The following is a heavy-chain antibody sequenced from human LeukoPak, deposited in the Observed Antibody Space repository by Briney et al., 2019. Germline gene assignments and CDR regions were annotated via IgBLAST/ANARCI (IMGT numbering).Heavy chain of an antibody. CDR2: INPNSGGT. CDR1: GYTFTGYY. CDR3: ARERRYSSGWVDFDY. J-gene: IGHJ4*02. Sequence: ASVKVSCKASGYTFTGYYMHWGRQAPGQGLEWMGRINPNSGGTNYAQKFQGRVTMTRDTSISTAYMELSRLRSDDTAVYYCARERRYSSGWVDFDYWGQGTLVTVSS. D-gene: IGHD6-19*01. V-gene: IGHV1-2*06.